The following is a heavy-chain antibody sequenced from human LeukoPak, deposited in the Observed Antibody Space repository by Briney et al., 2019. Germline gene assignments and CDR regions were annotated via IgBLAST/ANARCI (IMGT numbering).Heavy chain of an antibody. CDR1: GFTFSSYS. Sequence: GSLRLSCAASGFTFSSYSMNWVRQAPGKGLEWVSYISSSSSTIYYADSVKGRFTISRDNAKNSLYLQMNSLRAEDTAVYYCARGIAAAANWFDPWGQGTLVTVSS. CDR2: ISSSSSTI. D-gene: IGHD6-13*01. V-gene: IGHV3-48*01. CDR3: ARGIAAAANWFDP. J-gene: IGHJ5*02.